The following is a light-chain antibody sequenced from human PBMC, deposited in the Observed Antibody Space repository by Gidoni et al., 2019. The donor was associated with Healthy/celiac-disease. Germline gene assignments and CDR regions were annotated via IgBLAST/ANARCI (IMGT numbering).Light chain of an antibody. CDR2: WAS. V-gene: IGKV4-1*01. CDR1: QSVLYSSNNKNY. Sequence: DIVMTQSPDSLAVSLDERATINCKSSQSVLYSSNNKNYLAWYQQKPGQPPKLLIYWASTRESGVPDRFSGSGSGTDFTLTISSLQAEDVAVYYCQQYYSTPLTFGGXTKVEIK. CDR3: QQYYSTPLT. J-gene: IGKJ4*01.